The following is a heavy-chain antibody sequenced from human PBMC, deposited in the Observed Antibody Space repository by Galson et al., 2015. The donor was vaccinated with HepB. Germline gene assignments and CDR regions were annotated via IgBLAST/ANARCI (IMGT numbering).Heavy chain of an antibody. CDR2: IDPSGGTT. CDR3: ARDRDTLPTTFGVVINYYGMDV. J-gene: IGHJ6*02. Sequence: SVKVSCKASGYTFTSYYIHWVQQAPGQGLEWMGMIDPSGGTTSYALKFQGRVIMTRDASTSTVYMELSSLTSEDTAVYYCARDRDTLPTTFGVVINYYGMDVWGRGTTVTVSS. V-gene: IGHV1-46*01. CDR1: GYTFTSYY. D-gene: IGHD3-3*01.